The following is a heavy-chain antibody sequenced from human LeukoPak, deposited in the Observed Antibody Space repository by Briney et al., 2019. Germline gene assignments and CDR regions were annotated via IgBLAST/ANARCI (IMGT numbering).Heavy chain of an antibody. CDR2: FDPEDGET. D-gene: IGHD3-22*01. Sequence: ASVKVSCKVSGYTLTELSMHWVRQAPGKGLEWMGGFDPEDGETIYAQKFQGRVTMTEDTSTDTAYMELSSLRSEDTAVYYCASCGDSSGLVAGWEWGRGTLVTVSS. CDR1: GYTLTELS. J-gene: IGHJ4*02. V-gene: IGHV1-24*01. CDR3: ASCGDSSGLVAGWE.